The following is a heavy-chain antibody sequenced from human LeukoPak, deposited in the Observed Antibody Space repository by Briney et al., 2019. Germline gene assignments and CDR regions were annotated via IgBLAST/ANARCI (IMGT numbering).Heavy chain of an antibody. CDR2: IYYSGST. V-gene: IGHV4-39*07. CDR1: GGSISSSSYY. D-gene: IGHD2-2*01. Sequence: TSETLSLTCTVSGGSISSSSYYWGWIRQPPGKGLEWIGSIYYSGSTYYNPSLKSRVTISVDTSKNQFSLKLSSVTAADTAVYYCARELHLDYCSSTSCYARKAFDYWGQGTLVTVSS. CDR3: ARELHLDYCSSTSCYARKAFDY. J-gene: IGHJ4*02.